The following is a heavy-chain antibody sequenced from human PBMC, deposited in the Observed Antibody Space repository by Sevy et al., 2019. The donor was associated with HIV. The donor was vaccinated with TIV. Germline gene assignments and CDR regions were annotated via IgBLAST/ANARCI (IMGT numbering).Heavy chain of an antibody. CDR2: IYYSGST. J-gene: IGHJ4*02. CDR3: ARQRYYYDSSGYYSNPTNFDY. V-gene: IGHV4-39*01. Sequence: SETLSLTCTVSGGSISSSSYYWGWIRQPPGKGLEWIGSIYYSGSTHYNPSLKSRVTISVDTSKNQFSLKLSSVTAAETAVYYCARQRYYYDSSGYYSNPTNFDYWGQGTLVTVSS. D-gene: IGHD3-22*01. CDR1: GGSISSSSYY.